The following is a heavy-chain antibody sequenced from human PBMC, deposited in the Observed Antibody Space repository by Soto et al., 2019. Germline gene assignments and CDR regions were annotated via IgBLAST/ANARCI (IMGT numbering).Heavy chain of an antibody. CDR1: GGSISSGGYY. Sequence: TCTVSGGSISSGGYYWSWIRQHPGKGLEWIGYIYYSGSTYYNPSLKSRVTISVDTSKNQFSLKLSSVTAADTAVYYCASEGAKDGYFDYWGQGTLVTVSS. V-gene: IGHV4-31*03. CDR2: IYYSGST. CDR3: ASEGAKDGYFDY. J-gene: IGHJ4*02.